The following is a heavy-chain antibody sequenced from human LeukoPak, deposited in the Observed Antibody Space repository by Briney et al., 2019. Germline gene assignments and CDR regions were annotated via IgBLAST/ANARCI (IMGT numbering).Heavy chain of an antibody. CDR1: GGTFSSYD. CDR2: IIPIFGTA. V-gene: IGHV1-69*05. D-gene: IGHD6-19*01. Sequence: GSSVKVSCKASGGTFSSYDISWVRQAPGQGLEWMGGIIPIFGTANYAQKFQGRVTITTDESTSTAYMELSSLRSEDTAVYYCASTEKWLVSGLYYYYYMDVWGKGTTVTVSS. J-gene: IGHJ6*03. CDR3: ASTEKWLVSGLYYYYYMDV.